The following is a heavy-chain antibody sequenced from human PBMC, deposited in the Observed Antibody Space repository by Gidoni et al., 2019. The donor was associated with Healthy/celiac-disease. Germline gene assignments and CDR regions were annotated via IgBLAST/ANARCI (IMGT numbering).Heavy chain of an antibody. V-gene: IGHV3-33*08. Sequence: QVQLVESGGGVVQPGRSLRLSCAAYGFPFSSYGMHWVRQAPGKGLEWVAVKWYDGSNKSYADSVKGRFTISRDNSKNTLYLQMTSLRAEDTAVYYCARDGSIGYGMDVWGQGTTVTVSS. J-gene: IGHJ6*02. D-gene: IGHD6-6*01. CDR2: KWYDGSNK. CDR3: ARDGSIGYGMDV. CDR1: GFPFSSYG.